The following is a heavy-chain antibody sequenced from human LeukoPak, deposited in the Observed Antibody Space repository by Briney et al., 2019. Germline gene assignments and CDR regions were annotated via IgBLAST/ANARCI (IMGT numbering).Heavy chain of an antibody. CDR3: ARKATTGPTKAAFDI. V-gene: IGHV4-28*05. J-gene: IGHJ3*02. CDR1: GYPISSSNY. CDR2: IYYSGGI. D-gene: IGHD4-17*01. Sequence: PSETLSLTCAVSGYPISSSNYWVWIRQPPGQGLEWIGHIYYSGGIYYNPSLKSRVTMSVDTSKNQFSLKLSSVTAVDTAVYYCARKATTGPTKAAFDIWGQGTMVTVSS.